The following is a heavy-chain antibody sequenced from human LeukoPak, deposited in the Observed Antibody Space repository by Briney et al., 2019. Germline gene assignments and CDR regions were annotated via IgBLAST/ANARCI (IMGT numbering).Heavy chain of an antibody. Sequence: ASVKVSCKASGYTFTSYDINRVRQATGQGLEWMGWMNPNSGNTGYAQKFQGRVTMTRNTSISTAYMELSSLRSEDTAVYYCAREGEWELLSYYYYYMDVWGKGTTVTVSS. V-gene: IGHV1-8*01. D-gene: IGHD1-26*01. CDR1: GYTFTSYD. CDR3: AREGEWELLSYYYYYMDV. J-gene: IGHJ6*03. CDR2: MNPNSGNT.